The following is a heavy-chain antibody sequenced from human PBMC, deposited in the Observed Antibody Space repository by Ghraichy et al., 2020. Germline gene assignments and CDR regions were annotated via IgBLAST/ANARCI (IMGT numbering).Heavy chain of an antibody. CDR2: IDWDNDK. Sequence: SGPTLVKATETLTLTCTLSGMSVDSYGMRASWIRQPPGKALEWLARIDWDNDKLYSSFLKTRLAVFMDTSRNQIVLTLTNMGPADAGTYYCARTGDSNNFHKFDDWGQGTLVTVSS. CDR3: ARTGDSNNFHKFDD. CDR1: GMSVDSYGMR. J-gene: IGHJ4*02. V-gene: IGHV2-70*04. D-gene: IGHD4-11*01.